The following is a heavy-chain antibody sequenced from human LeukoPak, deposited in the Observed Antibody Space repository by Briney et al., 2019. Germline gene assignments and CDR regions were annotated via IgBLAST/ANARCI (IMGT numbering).Heavy chain of an antibody. CDR2: MRQDGSEK. CDR3: ASGGYYYDNSGYDY. Sequence: GGSLRLSCAASGFAFDSYWMTWVRQAPGEGLEWVANMRQDGSEKYYVDSVKGRFTISRDNAKNTLYLQMNSLRAEDTAVYYCASGGYYYDNSGYDYWGQGTLVTVSS. D-gene: IGHD3-22*01. J-gene: IGHJ4*02. V-gene: IGHV3-7*02. CDR1: GFAFDSYW.